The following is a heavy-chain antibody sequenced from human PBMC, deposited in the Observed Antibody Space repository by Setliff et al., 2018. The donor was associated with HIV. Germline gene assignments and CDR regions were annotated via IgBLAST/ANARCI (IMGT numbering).Heavy chain of an antibody. Sequence: PGGSLRLSCAAFGFAFSNAWMSWVRQAPGKGLEWVGRIKSKTDGGTTDYAAPVKGRFTISRDDSKNTLYLQMNSLKTEDTAVYYCTTATRGWHDSDAFDIWGQGTMVTVSS. J-gene: IGHJ3*02. CDR3: TTATRGWHDSDAFDI. D-gene: IGHD6-19*01. CDR1: GFAFSNAW. CDR2: IKSKTDGGTT. V-gene: IGHV3-15*01.